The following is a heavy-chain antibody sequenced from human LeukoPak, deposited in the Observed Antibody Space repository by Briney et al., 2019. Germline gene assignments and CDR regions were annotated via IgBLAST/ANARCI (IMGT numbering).Heavy chain of an antibody. CDR2: FDPEDGET. CDR1: GYTLTELS. J-gene: IGHJ6*02. D-gene: IGHD6-25*01. Sequence: ASVKVSCKVSGYTLTELSMHWVRQAPGKGREWMGGFDPEDGETIYAQKFQGRVTMTEDTSTDTAYMELSSLRSEDTAVYYCATYSSGGQHYYYYYGMDVWGQGTTVTVSS. CDR3: ATYSSGGQHYYYYYGMDV. V-gene: IGHV1-24*01.